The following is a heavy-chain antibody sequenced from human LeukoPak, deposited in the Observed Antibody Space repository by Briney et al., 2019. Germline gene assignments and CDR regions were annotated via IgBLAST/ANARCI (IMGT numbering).Heavy chain of an antibody. J-gene: IGHJ4*02. CDR1: GFTFSSYA. D-gene: IGHD6-13*01. Sequence: PGGSLRLSCAASGFTFSSYAMHWVRRAPGKGLEWVAIISYDGINKYYADSVKGRFTISRDNSKNKLYLQMNSLRAEDTAVYYCARDTDSWYFDYWGQGTLVTVSS. CDR3: ARDTDSWYFDY. V-gene: IGHV3-30*04. CDR2: ISYDGINK.